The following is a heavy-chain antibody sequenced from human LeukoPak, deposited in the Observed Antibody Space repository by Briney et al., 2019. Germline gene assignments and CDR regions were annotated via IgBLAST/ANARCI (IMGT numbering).Heavy chain of an antibody. CDR2: IYYSGST. CDR1: GGSVSSGSYY. V-gene: IGHV4-61*01. J-gene: IGHJ4*02. CDR3: ATFPKYSSGWSSFDY. Sequence: SETLSLTCTVSGGSVSSGSYYWSWIRQPPGKGLEWIGYIYYSGSTNYNPSLKSRVTISVDTSKNQFSLKLSSVTAADTAVYYCATFPKYSSGWSSFDYWGQGILVTVSS. D-gene: IGHD6-19*01.